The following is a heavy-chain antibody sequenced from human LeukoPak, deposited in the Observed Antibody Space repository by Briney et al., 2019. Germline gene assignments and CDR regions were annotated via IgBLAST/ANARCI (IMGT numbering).Heavy chain of an antibody. CDR3: ASDGGGSSS. J-gene: IGHJ4*02. CDR1: GGSISSSSYY. Sequence: PSETLSLTCTVSGGSISSSSYYWGWIRQPPGKGLEWIGSIYYSGSTYYNPSLKSRGTISVDTSKNQFSLKLSSVTAADTAVYYCASDGGGSSSWGQGTLVTVSS. D-gene: IGHD2-15*01. CDR2: IYYSGST. V-gene: IGHV4-39*01.